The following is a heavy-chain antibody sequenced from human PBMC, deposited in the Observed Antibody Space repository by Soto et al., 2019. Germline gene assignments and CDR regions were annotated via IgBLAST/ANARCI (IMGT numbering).Heavy chain of an antibody. V-gene: IGHV3-7*01. CDR2: IKQDGSEK. CDR3: ASHQNYYGSGSYYNLKGGFDY. CDR1: GFTFSSYW. J-gene: IGHJ4*02. D-gene: IGHD3-10*01. Sequence: GGSLRLSCAASGFTFSSYWMSWVRQAPGKGLEWVANIKQDGSEKYYVDSVKGRFTISRDNAKNSLYLQMNSLRAEDTAVYYCASHQNYYGSGSYYNLKGGFDYWGQGTLVTVSS.